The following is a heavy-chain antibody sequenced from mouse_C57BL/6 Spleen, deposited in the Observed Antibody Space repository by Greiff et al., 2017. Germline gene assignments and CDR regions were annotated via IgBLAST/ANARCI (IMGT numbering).Heavy chain of an antibody. CDR3: ARHGNYAY. Sequence: EVQLVESGGDLVKPGGSLKLSCAASGFTFSSYGMSWVRQTPDKRLEWVATISSGGSYTYYPDSVKGRFTISRDNAKNTLYLQMSSLKSEDTAMYYGARHGNYAYWGQGTLVTVSA. CDR1: GFTFSSYG. V-gene: IGHV5-6*01. D-gene: IGHD2-1*01. CDR2: ISSGGSYT. J-gene: IGHJ3*01.